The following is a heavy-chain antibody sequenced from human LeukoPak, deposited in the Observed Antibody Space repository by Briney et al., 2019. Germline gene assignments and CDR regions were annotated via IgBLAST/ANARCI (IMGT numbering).Heavy chain of an antibody. CDR3: ARVGGDYGFWYFDL. V-gene: IGHV4-4*07. CDR2: IYTSGST. Sequence: SSETLSLTCTVSGGSISSYYWSWIRQPAGKGLEWIGRIYTSGSTNYNLSLKSRVTMSVDTSKNQFSLKLSSVTAADTAVYYCARVGGDYGFWYFDLWGRGTLVTVSS. D-gene: IGHD4-17*01. J-gene: IGHJ2*01. CDR1: GGSISSYY.